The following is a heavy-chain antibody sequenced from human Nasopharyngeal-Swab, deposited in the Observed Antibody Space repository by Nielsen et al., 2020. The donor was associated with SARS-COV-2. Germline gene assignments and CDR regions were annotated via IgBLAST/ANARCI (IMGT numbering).Heavy chain of an antibody. CDR3: ARVQVDDDFWTGYHFDY. Sequence: SETLSLTCTVSGGSMNSYYWYWIRHPPGQGLERIGYVFNSGSTDYNPSLNRRATISVDTSNNQFSLKLSSVTAADTAVYFCARVQVDDDFWTGYHFDYWGQGTLVTVSS. V-gene: IGHV4-59*01. J-gene: IGHJ4*02. D-gene: IGHD3/OR15-3a*01. CDR2: VFNSGST. CDR1: GGSMNSYY.